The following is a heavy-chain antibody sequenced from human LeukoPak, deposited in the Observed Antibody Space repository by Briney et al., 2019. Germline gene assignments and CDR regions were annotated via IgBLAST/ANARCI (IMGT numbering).Heavy chain of an antibody. Sequence: SETLSLTCAVYGGSFSGYYWSWIRQPPGKGLGWIGEINHSGSTNYNPSLKSRVTISVDTSKNQFSLKLSSVTAADTAVYYCARTKSYTAMVTTWGQGTLVTVSS. V-gene: IGHV4-34*01. J-gene: IGHJ5*02. CDR3: ARTKSYTAMVTT. CDR1: GGSFSGYY. D-gene: IGHD5-18*01. CDR2: INHSGST.